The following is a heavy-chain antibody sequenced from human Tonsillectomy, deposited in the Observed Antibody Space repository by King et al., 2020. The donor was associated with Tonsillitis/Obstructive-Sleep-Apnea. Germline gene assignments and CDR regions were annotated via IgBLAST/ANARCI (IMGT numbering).Heavy chain of an antibody. Sequence: VQLVESGGGLVQPGGSLRLSCAASGFTFSSYAMSWVRQAPGEGLEWVSAISGSGGSTYYAASVKGRVTISQDNSKKTLYLQMNSLRAEDTAVYYFANPHRSLLGPTLFDYWGQGTLVTVSS. CDR1: GFTFSSYA. CDR2: ISGSGGST. J-gene: IGHJ4*02. D-gene: IGHD3-16*01. CDR3: ANPHRSLLGPTLFDY. V-gene: IGHV3-23*04.